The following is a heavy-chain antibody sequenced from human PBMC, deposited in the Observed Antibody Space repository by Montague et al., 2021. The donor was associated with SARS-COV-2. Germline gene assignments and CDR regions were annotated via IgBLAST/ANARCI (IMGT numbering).Heavy chain of an antibody. J-gene: IGHJ4*02. V-gene: IGHV5-10-1*01. Sequence: QPVAEVKTPGESLRISCKGSGYSFTSYWISWVRQMPGKGLEWMGRIDPSDSYTNYSPSFQGHVTISADKSISTAYLQWSSLKASDTAMYYCARHGQDCSGGSCYVFYFDYWGQGTLVTVSS. CDR1: GYSFTSYW. CDR3: ARHGQDCSGGSCYVFYFDY. D-gene: IGHD2-15*01. CDR2: IDPSDSYT.